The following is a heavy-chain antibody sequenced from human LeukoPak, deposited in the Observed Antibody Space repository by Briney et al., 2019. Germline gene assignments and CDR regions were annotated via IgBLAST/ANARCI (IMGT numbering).Heavy chain of an antibody. CDR2: INHSGST. Sequence: PSETLSLTCAVYGGSFSGYYWSWIRQPPGKGLEWIGEINHSGSTNYNPSLKSRVTISVDTSKNQFSLKLSSVTAADTAVYYCAQSGYIAKYFQHWGQGTLVTVSS. V-gene: IGHV4-34*01. CDR1: GGSFSGYY. J-gene: IGHJ1*01. D-gene: IGHD3-3*01. CDR3: AQSGYIAKYFQH.